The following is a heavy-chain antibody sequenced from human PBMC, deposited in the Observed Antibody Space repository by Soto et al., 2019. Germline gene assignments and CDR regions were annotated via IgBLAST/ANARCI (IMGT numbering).Heavy chain of an antibody. J-gene: IGHJ6*01. CDR2: ISWNSGSI. CDR1: GFTFDDYA. D-gene: IGHD3-9*01. Sequence: PGGYLGISCAAYGFTFDDYAMHWVRQAPGKGLEWVSGISWNSGSIGYADSVKGRFTISRDNAKNSLYLQMNSLRAEDTALYYCAKDIGGGYYILTVPHSSCGMD. V-gene: IGHV3-9*01. CDR3: AKDIGGGYYILTVPHSSCGMD.